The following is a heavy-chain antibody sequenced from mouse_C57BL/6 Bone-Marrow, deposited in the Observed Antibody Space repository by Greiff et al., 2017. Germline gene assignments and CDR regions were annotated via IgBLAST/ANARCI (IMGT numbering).Heavy chain of an antibody. V-gene: IGHV1-81*01. CDR3: ASEGLYSGSSGAWFAY. CDR2: IYPRSGNT. J-gene: IGHJ3*01. D-gene: IGHD1-1*01. CDR1: GYTFTSSG. Sequence: QVQLQQSGAELARPGASVKLSCKASGYTFTSSGISWVKQRTGQGLEWIGEIYPRSGNTYYNEKFKGKATLTADKSSSTAYMELRSLTSEDSAVYFCASEGLYSGSSGAWFAYWGQGTLVTVSA.